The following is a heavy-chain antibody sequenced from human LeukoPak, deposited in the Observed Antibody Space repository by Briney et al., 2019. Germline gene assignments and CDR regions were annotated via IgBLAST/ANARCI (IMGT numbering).Heavy chain of an antibody. J-gene: IGHJ4*02. CDR3: ARELRFLEWRTIDY. CDR2: IYYSGST. D-gene: IGHD3-3*01. Sequence: PSETLSLTCTVSGGSISSSSYYWGWIRQPPGQGLEWIVSIYYSGSTYYNPSLKSRVTISVDTSKNQFSLKLSSVTAADTAVYYCARELRFLEWRTIDYWGQGTLVTVSS. CDR1: GGSISSSSYY. V-gene: IGHV4-39*07.